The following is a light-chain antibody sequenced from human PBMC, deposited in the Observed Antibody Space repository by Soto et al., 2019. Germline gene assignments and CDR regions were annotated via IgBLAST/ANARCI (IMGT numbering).Light chain of an antibody. V-gene: IGKV3-11*01. Sequence: EIVLTHSPATLSLSPVYRATLSCSASQSVSSYLAWYQQKPGQAPRLLIYDASNRATGIPARFSGSGSGKDFTLTISSLEPEDFAVYYCQQRSNWITFGQGTRLEIK. CDR2: DAS. CDR3: QQRSNWIT. CDR1: QSVSSY. J-gene: IGKJ5*01.